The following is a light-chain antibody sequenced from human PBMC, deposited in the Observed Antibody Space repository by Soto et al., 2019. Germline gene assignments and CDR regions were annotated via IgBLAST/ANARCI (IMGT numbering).Light chain of an antibody. V-gene: IGKV3-20*01. CDR2: DVF. CDR1: QSVSSGS. J-gene: IGKJ2*01. Sequence: EIVLTQSPGTLSLSPGERATLPCRASQSVSSGSLAWYQQRPGQAPRLVVYDVFRRATGIPDRFSGSGSGTDITLTTSRLEPEDFAVYYCQQYSGSPYTFGLGTKLEIK. CDR3: QQYSGSPYT.